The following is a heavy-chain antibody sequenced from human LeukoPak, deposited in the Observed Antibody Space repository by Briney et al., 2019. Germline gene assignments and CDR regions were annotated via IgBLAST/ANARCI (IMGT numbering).Heavy chain of an antibody. CDR2: ISGSGGST. CDR3: AKIGAYYYYGMDV. CDR1: GFTFSSYA. D-gene: IGHD3-3*01. J-gene: IGHJ6*02. V-gene: IGHV3-23*01. Sequence: GGSLRLSCAASGFTFSSYAMSWVRQAPGKGLEWVSAISGSGGSTYYADSVKGRFTISRDNAKNSLYLQMNSLRAEDTAVYYCAKIGAYYYYGMDVWGQGTTVTVSS.